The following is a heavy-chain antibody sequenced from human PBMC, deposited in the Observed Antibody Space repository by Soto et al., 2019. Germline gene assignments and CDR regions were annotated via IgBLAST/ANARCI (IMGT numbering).Heavy chain of an antibody. V-gene: IGHV3-23*01. CDR2: ISGNDDST. CDR3: AKELWFGHLSPIDY. J-gene: IGHJ4*02. Sequence: GGSLRLSCATSGFTFSSYAMSWVRQAPGKGLEWVSTISGNDDSTYYADSVKGRFTISRDNAKNTLYLQMNSLRAEDTAAYYCAKELWFGHLSPIDYWGQGTLVTVSS. CDR1: GFTFSSYA. D-gene: IGHD3-10*01.